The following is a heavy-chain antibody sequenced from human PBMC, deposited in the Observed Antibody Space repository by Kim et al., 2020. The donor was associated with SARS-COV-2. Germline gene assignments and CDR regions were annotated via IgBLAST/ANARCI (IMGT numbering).Heavy chain of an antibody. CDR2: IYYSGST. J-gene: IGHJ6*02. CDR1: GGSISSGGYY. Sequence: SETLSLTCTVSGGSISSGGYYWSWIRQHPGKGLEWIGYIYYSGSTYYNPSLKSRVTISVDTSKNQFSLKLSSVTAADTAVVYCARDPLKNPFRLGYYYYYGMDVWGQGTTVTVSS. D-gene: IGHD3-16*01. CDR3: ARDPLKNPFRLGYYYYYGMDV. V-gene: IGHV4-31*03.